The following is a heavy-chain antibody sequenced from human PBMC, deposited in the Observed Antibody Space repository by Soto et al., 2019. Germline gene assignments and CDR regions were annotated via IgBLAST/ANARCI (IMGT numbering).Heavy chain of an antibody. CDR3: ARDGGAGRGNYFGY. CDR1: GYTFTSYA. Sequence: QVQLVQSGAEEKKPGASVKVSCKASGYTFTSYAIHWVRQAPGQRLEWMGWINAGNGNTKYSQKLQGRVTITRDTSANTAYMELSSLRSEDTAVYYCARDGGAGRGNYFGYWGQGTLVTVSS. D-gene: IGHD6-19*01. V-gene: IGHV1-3*05. J-gene: IGHJ4*02. CDR2: INAGNGNT.